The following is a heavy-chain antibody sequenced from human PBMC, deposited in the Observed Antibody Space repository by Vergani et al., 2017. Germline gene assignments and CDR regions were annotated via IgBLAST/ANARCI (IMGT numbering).Heavy chain of an antibody. D-gene: IGHD3-3*01. CDR1: GFTFDDYA. V-gene: IGHV3-9*01. CDR2: ISWNSGSI. J-gene: IGHJ2*01. Sequence: EVQLVESGGGLVQPGRSLRLSCAASGFTFDDYAMHWVRQAPGKGLEWVSGISWNSGSIGYADSVKGRFTISRDNAKNSLYLQMNSLRAEDTALYYCAKDHYDFWSVYPILSPFDLWGRGTLVTVSS. CDR3: AKDHYDFWSVYPILSPFDL.